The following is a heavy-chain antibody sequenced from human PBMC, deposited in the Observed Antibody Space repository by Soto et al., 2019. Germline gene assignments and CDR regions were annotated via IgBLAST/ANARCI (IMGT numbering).Heavy chain of an antibody. Sequence: ASVKVSCKASGYTFTSYAMHWVRQAPGQRLEWMGWINAGNSNTKYSQKFQGRVSITRDTSANTDYMELSSLRSEDTAVYYCAREHSSSWYFERWGPGTLVTPSS. CDR3: AREHSSSWYFER. CDR2: INAGNSNT. J-gene: IGHJ4*02. CDR1: GYTFTSYA. V-gene: IGHV1-3*01. D-gene: IGHD6-13*01.